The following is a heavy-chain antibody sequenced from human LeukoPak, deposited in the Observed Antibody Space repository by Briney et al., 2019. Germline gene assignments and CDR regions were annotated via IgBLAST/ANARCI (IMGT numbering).Heavy chain of an antibody. CDR2: IYYSGST. Sequence: SQTLSLTCTVSGGSISSGGYYWSWIRQHPGKGLEWIGYIYYSGSTYYNPSLKSRVTISVDTSKNQFSLKLSSVTAADTAVYYCATKGDSGYVDGEQNNWFDPWGQGTLVTVSS. D-gene: IGHD5-12*01. J-gene: IGHJ5*02. V-gene: IGHV4-31*03. CDR1: GGSISSGGYY. CDR3: ATKGDSGYVDGEQNNWFDP.